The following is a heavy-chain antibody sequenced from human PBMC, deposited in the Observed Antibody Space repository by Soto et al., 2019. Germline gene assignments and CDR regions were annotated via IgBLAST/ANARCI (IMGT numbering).Heavy chain of an antibody. V-gene: IGHV1-69*10. CDR2: INPILGIP. CDR1: GATYSNSA. D-gene: IGHD5-12*01. Sequence: QVQLVQSGAEVKNPGSTVKVSCKASGATYSNSAISWVRQAPGQGLEWMGGINPILGIPDYAHKFQGRVTITADESTNTVYMDLGSLRSEDTALYFCARGGVDVEATSAFDYWGQGTLVTVSS. J-gene: IGHJ4*02. CDR3: ARGGVDVEATSAFDY.